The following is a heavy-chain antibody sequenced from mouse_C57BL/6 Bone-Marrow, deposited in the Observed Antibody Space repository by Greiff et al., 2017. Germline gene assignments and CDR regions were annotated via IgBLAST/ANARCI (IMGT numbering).Heavy chain of an antibody. CDR3: AREGVYGYIDY. D-gene: IGHD1-1*01. CDR1: GFTFSSYA. J-gene: IGHJ2*01. Sequence: EVMLVESGGGLVKPGGSLKLSCAASGFTFSSYAMSWVRQTPEKRLEWVATISDGVSYTYYPDTVKGRFTISRDNAKNNLYLQMSDLKSEDTAMDYCAREGVYGYIDYWGQGTTLTVSS. CDR2: ISDGVSYT. V-gene: IGHV5-4*01.